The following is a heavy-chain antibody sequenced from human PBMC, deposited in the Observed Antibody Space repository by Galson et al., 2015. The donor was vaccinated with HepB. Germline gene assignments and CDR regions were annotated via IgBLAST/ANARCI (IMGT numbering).Heavy chain of an antibody. Sequence: SVKVSCKASGYIFTDYYLHWVRQAPGQGLEWMGWINPKSDGTNSAQKFQGRVTMTSDTSISTVYMELRRLRSDDTAFYYCARDVVVEPAVSDAFDIWGQGTMVTVSS. CDR3: ARDVVVEPAVSDAFDI. V-gene: IGHV1-2*02. CDR2: INPKSDGT. CDR1: GYIFTDYY. D-gene: IGHD2-2*01. J-gene: IGHJ3*02.